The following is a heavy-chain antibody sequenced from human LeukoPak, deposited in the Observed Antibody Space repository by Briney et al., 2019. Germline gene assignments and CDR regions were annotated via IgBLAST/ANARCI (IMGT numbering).Heavy chain of an antibody. CDR3: ATEGRGYSYGPAIDY. Sequence: PSETLSLTCTVSGGSISSSSYYWGWIRQPPGKGLEWIGSIYYSGSTYYNPSLKSRVTISVDTSKNQFSLKLSSVTAADTAVYYCATEGRGYSYGPAIDYWGQGTLVTVSS. D-gene: IGHD5-18*01. V-gene: IGHV4-39*07. J-gene: IGHJ4*02. CDR1: GGSISSSSYY. CDR2: IYYSGST.